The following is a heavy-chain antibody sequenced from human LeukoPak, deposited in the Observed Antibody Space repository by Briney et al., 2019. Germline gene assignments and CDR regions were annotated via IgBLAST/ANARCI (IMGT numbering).Heavy chain of an antibody. V-gene: IGHV3-23*01. Sequence: PGGSLSLSCAASRFTFSSYAMSWVGQAPGKGRGWVSAIRRSGGSTYYADSVKGWFTIFRDNSKNTLYLQLNRLTAEDTAVYYCAKRTRYYFDYWGQGTLVTVSS. CDR1: RFTFSSYA. D-gene: IGHD1-7*01. CDR2: IRRSGGST. J-gene: IGHJ4*02. CDR3: AKRTRYYFDY.